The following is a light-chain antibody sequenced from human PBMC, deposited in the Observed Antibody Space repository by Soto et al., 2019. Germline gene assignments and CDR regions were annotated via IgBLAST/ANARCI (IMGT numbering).Light chain of an antibody. Sequence: EIVLTQSPATLSLSPGERATLSCRASQSVSSYLAWYQQKPGQAPRLLIYDASNRATGIPARFSGSGSGTDFTLTISSLEPEDIAVYYCQQRNNSITFGQGTRLEIK. J-gene: IGKJ5*01. V-gene: IGKV3-11*01. CDR1: QSVSSY. CDR2: DAS. CDR3: QQRNNSIT.